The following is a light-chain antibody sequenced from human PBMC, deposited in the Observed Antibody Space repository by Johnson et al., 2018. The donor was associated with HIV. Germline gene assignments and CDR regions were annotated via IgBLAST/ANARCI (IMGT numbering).Light chain of an antibody. Sequence: QSVLTQPPSVSAAPGQKVTISCSGSSSNIGNNYVSWYQQLPGTAPKLLIYENTKRPSGIPDRFSGSKSGTSATLGITGLQTGDEADYHCSTWDSSLSVYVVGTGTKVTGL. V-gene: IGLV1-51*02. J-gene: IGLJ1*01. CDR1: SSNIGNNY. CDR3: STWDSSLSVYV. CDR2: ENT.